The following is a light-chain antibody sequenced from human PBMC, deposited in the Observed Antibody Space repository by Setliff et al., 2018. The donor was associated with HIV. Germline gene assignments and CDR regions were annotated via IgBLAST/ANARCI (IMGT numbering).Light chain of an antibody. V-gene: IGLV2-14*01. CDR1: SSDVGGYNY. CDR3: SSYRSSDTGV. Sequence: QSALTQPASVSGSPGQSITISCTGTSSDVGGYNYVSWYQQHPGKAPKLIIYEVTNRPSGVSNCFSGSKSGNTASLTISGLQAEDEADYYCSSYRSSDTGVFGTGTKVTVL. J-gene: IGLJ1*01. CDR2: EVT.